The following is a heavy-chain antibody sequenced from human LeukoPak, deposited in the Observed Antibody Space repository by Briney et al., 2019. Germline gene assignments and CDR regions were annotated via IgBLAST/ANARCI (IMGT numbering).Heavy chain of an antibody. D-gene: IGHD6-13*01. Sequence: GGSLKLSCAASGFTFSGSAMHWVRQASGKGLEWVGRIRSKANSYATAYAASVKGRFTISRDDSKNTAYLQMNSLKTEDTAVYYCTRPGSAAAESWADYWGQGTLVTVSS. CDR1: GFTFSGSA. CDR3: TRPGSAAAESWADY. V-gene: IGHV3-73*01. J-gene: IGHJ4*02. CDR2: IRSKANSYAT.